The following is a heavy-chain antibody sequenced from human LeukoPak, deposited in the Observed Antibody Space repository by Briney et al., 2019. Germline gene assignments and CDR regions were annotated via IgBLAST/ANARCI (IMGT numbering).Heavy chain of an antibody. V-gene: IGHV3-21*01. CDR2: ISSSSSYI. CDR1: GFTFSSYS. Sequence: GGSLRLSCAASGFTFSSYSMNWVRQAPGKGLEGVSSISSSSSYIYYADSVKGRFTISRDNAKNSLYLQMNSLRAEDTAVYYCARDGEPYCSSTSCYSPFDYWGQGTLVTVSS. D-gene: IGHD2-2*01. CDR3: ARDGEPYCSSTSCYSPFDY. J-gene: IGHJ4*02.